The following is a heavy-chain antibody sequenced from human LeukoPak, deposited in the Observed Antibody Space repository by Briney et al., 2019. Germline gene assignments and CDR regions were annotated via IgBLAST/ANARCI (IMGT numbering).Heavy chain of an antibody. J-gene: IGHJ4*02. CDR2: INYDGNEK. CDR1: GFIFSTYW. V-gene: IGHV3-7*01. Sequence: GGSLRLSCAASGFIFSTYWMTWVRQAPGKGLEWVATINYDGNEKYYVDSVRGRFTISRDNAKNSLYLQMNSLTAEDTAVYYCAKDLSYYYDSSIFDYWGQGTLVTVSS. D-gene: IGHD3-22*01. CDR3: AKDLSYYYDSSIFDY.